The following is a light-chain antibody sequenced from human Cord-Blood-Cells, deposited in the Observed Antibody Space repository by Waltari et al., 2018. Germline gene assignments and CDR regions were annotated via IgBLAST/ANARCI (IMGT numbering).Light chain of an antibody. CDR3: QPWDSNSAYV. Sequence: SYALTQPPSVSVSPGQTASITCSGDKLGDKYACWYQQKPGQSPVLVIYQDSKRPSGIPKRFSASNTGNTATPPTSGTPGMDEANYHCQPWDSNSAYVFGTGTKVTVL. V-gene: IGLV3-1*01. CDR1: KLGDKY. J-gene: IGLJ1*01. CDR2: QDS.